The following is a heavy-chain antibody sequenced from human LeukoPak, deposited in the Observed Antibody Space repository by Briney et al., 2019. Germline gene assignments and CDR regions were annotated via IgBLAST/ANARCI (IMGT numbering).Heavy chain of an antibody. J-gene: IGHJ4*02. V-gene: IGHV1-18*04. CDR2: ISGYNANT. D-gene: IGHD6-19*01. CDR3: LRAAAYNSDWHHI. Sequence: GASVSVSSKASGYTFTNYGVSWVRQAPGQGPERMGWISGYNANTNYTQKLQGRGSLTTDTATNTAHMELRSRRADDTAVYYCLRAAAYNSDWHHIWGQGTLVTVSS. CDR1: GYTFTNYG.